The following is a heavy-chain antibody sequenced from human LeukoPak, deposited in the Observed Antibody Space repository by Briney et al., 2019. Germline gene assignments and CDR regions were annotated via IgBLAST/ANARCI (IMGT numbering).Heavy chain of an antibody. V-gene: IGHV3-21*01. Sequence: GGSLRLSCAASGXTFSSYSMNWVRQAPGKGLEWVSSISSSSSYIYYADSVKGRLPISRDNAKNSLYLQMNSLRAEDTAVYYCARDGYYYDSGSYYREGYYFDYWGQGTLVTVSS. CDR2: ISSSSSYI. J-gene: IGHJ4*02. CDR1: GXTFSSYS. CDR3: ARDGYYYDSGSYYREGYYFDY. D-gene: IGHD3-10*01.